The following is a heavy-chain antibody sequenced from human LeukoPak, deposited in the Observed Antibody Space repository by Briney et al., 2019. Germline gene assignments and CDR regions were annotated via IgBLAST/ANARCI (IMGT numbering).Heavy chain of an antibody. V-gene: IGHV1-8*03. D-gene: IGHD5-24*01. J-gene: IGHJ4*02. CDR2: MNPNSGNT. CDR1: GYTFTSYD. Sequence: GASVKASCKASGYTFTSYDINWVRQATGQGLEWMGWMNPNSGNTGYAQKFQGRVTITRNTSISTAYMELSGLRSEDTAVYYCARGGSMATIIYWGQGTLVTVSS. CDR3: ARGGSMATIIY.